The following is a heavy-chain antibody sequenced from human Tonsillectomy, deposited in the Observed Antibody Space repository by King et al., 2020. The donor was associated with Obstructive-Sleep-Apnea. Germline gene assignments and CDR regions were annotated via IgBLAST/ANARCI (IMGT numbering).Heavy chain of an antibody. CDR1: GLTFTDAW. V-gene: IGHV3-15*01. CDR3: IHITAFDSSGYFYGETLRM. D-gene: IGHD3-22*01. CDR2: IKSNTAGGTK. J-gene: IGHJ3*02. Sequence: EVQLVESGGGLVKPGGSLRLSCAVSGLTFTDAWMSWVRQAPGRGLEWVGRIKSNTAGGTKDYAAPVKGRFSISRDDSKNTVYLQMSSLRSEDPAVYFCIHITAFDSSGYFYGETLRMWGQGTMVTVSS.